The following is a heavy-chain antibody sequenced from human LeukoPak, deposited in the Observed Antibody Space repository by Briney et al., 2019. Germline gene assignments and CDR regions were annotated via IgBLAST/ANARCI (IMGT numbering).Heavy chain of an antibody. D-gene: IGHD6-13*01. Sequence: PSQTLSLTCTVSGGSISSDSYYWSWIRQPAGKGLEWIGRIYTTGSANYNPSLKSRVTISIDTSKNQFSLKLSSVTAADTSVYYCARDDLGVTAAGRLWGRGTLVTVSS. CDR2: IYTTGSA. V-gene: IGHV4-61*02. CDR3: ARDDLGVTAAGRL. CDR1: GGSISSDSYY. J-gene: IGHJ2*01.